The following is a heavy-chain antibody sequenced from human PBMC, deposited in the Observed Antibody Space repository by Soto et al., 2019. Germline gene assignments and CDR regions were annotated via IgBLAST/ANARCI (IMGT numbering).Heavy chain of an antibody. CDR3: ALLYSSSWTEYFQH. V-gene: IGHV2-5*02. J-gene: IGHJ1*01. Sequence: QITLKESGPTLVKPTLTLTLTCTFSGFSLSTSGVGVGWIRQPPGKALEWLALIYWDDDKRYSPSLKSRLTITKDTSKNQVVLTMTNMDPVDTATYYCALLYSSSWTEYFQHWGQGTLVTVSS. CDR1: GFSLSTSGVG. D-gene: IGHD6-13*01. CDR2: IYWDDDK.